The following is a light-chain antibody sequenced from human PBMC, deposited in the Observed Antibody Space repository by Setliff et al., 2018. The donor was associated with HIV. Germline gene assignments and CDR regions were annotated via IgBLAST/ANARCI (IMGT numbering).Light chain of an antibody. Sequence: LTQPASVSGSPGQSITISCTGTSSDVGGYSYVSWYQQHPGKAPKLIIYEVRNRPSGVSNRFSSSKSGNTASLTISGLQAEDEADYYCSSYAITNTLPFGTGTKGTVL. V-gene: IGLV2-14*01. CDR2: EVR. J-gene: IGLJ1*01. CDR1: SSDVGGYSY. CDR3: SSYAITNTLP.